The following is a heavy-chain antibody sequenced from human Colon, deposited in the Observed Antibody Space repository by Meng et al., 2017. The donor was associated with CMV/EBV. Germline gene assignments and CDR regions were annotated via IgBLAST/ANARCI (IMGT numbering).Heavy chain of an antibody. J-gene: IGHJ5*02. CDR1: GSIRGVDYY. CDR2: IYHTGST. Sequence: GSIRGVDYYWSWIRQHPEKSLEWLGYIYHTGSTSYNTSFKSRLSMSVDTSTNLLSLQLTSVTAADTAIYYCARGLGRGSRVGIWFDPWGQGTLVTVSS. CDR3: ARGLGRGSRVGIWFDP. V-gene: IGHV4-31*02. D-gene: IGHD2-21*01.